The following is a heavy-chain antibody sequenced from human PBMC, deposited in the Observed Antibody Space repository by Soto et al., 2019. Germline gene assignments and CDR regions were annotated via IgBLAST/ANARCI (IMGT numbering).Heavy chain of an antibody. Sequence: GGSLRLSCAASGFTFSSYSMNWVRQAPGKGLEWVSYISSSSSTIYYADSVKGRFTISRDNAKNTLYLQMNSLRAEDTAVYYCTSRVKDYYYGLDVWGQGTTVTVSS. CDR1: GFTFSSYS. CDR2: ISSSSSTI. CDR3: TSRVKDYYYGLDV. J-gene: IGHJ6*02. V-gene: IGHV3-48*01.